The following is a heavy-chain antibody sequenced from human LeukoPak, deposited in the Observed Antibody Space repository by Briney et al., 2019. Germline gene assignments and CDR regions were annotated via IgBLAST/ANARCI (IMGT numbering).Heavy chain of an antibody. J-gene: IGHJ4*02. Sequence: PSETLSLTCTVSGVSITTYYWSWIRQPPGKGLEWIGYIYYTGSTNYNPSLKSRVTISADTSKNEFSLRLTSVTAADTAVYYCASEANYYGSGSYFEGTFDYWGQGSLVTVSS. CDR2: IYYTGST. D-gene: IGHD3-10*01. V-gene: IGHV4-59*01. CDR3: ASEANYYGSGSYFEGTFDY. CDR1: GVSITTYY.